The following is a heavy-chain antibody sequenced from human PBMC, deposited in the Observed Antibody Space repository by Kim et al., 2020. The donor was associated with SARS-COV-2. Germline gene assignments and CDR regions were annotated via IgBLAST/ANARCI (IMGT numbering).Heavy chain of an antibody. Sequence: PTHKSRVTISVDTSRNQFSVKLTSLTAADTAVYYCAGGGRIAVAGFDYWGQGTLGTVSS. CDR3: AGGGRIAVAGFDY. J-gene: IGHJ4*02. D-gene: IGHD6-19*01. V-gene: IGHV4-59*09.